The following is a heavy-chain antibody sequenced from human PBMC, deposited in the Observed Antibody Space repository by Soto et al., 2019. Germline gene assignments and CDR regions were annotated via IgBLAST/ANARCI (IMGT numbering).Heavy chain of an antibody. Sequence: EVQLVESGGGLVEPGGSLRLSCAASGFSFNVAWLSWVRQAPGKGLEWVGRVKSKTSGGTVDYGAPVKGRFTISRDDSIHTLNLQMNSLKTEDTAVYYCVADVAEVGRGERDYWGQGTLVTVSS. V-gene: IGHV3-15*01. CDR3: VADVAEVGRGERDY. CDR1: GFSFNVAW. D-gene: IGHD3-16*01. J-gene: IGHJ4*02. CDR2: VKSKTSGGTV.